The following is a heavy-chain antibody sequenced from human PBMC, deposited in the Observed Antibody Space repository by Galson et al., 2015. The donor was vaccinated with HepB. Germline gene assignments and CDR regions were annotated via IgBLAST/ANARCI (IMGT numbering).Heavy chain of an antibody. CDR1: GGSLSNHY. CDR3: ARAVYYDFWNGFGP. Sequence: ETLSLTCAVYGGSLSNHYWSWIRQSPGKGLEWIGEINHSGSTNYNPSLRNRVSISVDTSKNRFSLKLSSVTAADTAVYYCARAVYYDFWNGFGPWGQGTLVTVSS. V-gene: IGHV4-34*01. CDR2: INHSGST. J-gene: IGHJ5*02. D-gene: IGHD3-3*01.